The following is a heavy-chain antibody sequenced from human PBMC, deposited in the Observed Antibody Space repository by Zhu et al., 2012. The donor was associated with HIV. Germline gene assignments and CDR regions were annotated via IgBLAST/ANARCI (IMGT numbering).Heavy chain of an antibody. J-gene: IGHJ3*02. V-gene: IGHV4-38-2*01. D-gene: IGHD3-10*01. CDR2: IYNSGST. CDR3: ATLLMVRGVILNLDAFDI. Sequence: QVQLQESGPGLVKPSETLSLTCAVSGRSISSGYYWGWIRQPPGKGLEWIGSIYNSGSTYYNPSLRSRVTISVDTSKNQFSLKLASVTAADTAVYYCATLLMVRGVILNLDAFDIWGQGTSRSPSPQ. CDR1: GRSISSGYY.